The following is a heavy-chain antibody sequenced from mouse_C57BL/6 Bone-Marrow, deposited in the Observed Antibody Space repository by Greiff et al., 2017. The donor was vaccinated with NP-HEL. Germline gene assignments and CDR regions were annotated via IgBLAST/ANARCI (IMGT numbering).Heavy chain of an antibody. CDR2: ISSGSSTI. V-gene: IGHV5-17*01. CDR1: GFTFSDYG. J-gene: IGHJ1*03. Sequence: EVKLVESGGGLVKPGGSLKLSCAASGFTFSDYGMHWVRQAPEKGLEWVAYISSGSSTIYYADTVKGRFTISRDNAKNTLFLQMTSLRSEDTAMYYCASDYNAYRYFGVWGTGTTVTVST. CDR3: ASDYNAYRYFGV. D-gene: IGHD1-3*01.